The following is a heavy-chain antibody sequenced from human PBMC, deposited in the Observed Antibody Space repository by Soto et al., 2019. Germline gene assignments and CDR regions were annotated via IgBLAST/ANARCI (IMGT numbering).Heavy chain of an antibody. J-gene: IGHJ4*02. CDR2: IYPGDSDT. V-gene: IGHV5-51*01. CDR3: ARRLGSSTSWYYFDY. D-gene: IGHD2-2*01. Sequence: GESLKISCKGSGYSFTSYWIGWVRQMPGKGLEWMGIIYPGDSDTRYSPSFQGQVTISADKSISTAYLQWSSLKASDTAMYYCARRLGSSTSWYYFDYWGQGTLVTVSS. CDR1: GYSFTSYW.